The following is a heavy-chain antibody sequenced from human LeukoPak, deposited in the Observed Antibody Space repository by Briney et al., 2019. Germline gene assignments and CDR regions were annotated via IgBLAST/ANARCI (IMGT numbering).Heavy chain of an antibody. J-gene: IGHJ6*02. CDR1: GGSISSYY. Sequence: PSETLSLTCTVSGGSISSYYWSWIRQPVGKGLEWIGRIYTSGSTNYNPSLKSRVTMSVDTSKNQFSLKLSSVTAADTAVYYCARTVSSSWYGYGMDVWGQGTTVTVSS. CDR2: IYTSGST. V-gene: IGHV4-4*07. D-gene: IGHD6-13*01. CDR3: ARTVSSSWYGYGMDV.